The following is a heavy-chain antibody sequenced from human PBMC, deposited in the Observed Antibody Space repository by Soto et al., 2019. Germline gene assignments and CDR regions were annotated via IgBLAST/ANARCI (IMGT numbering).Heavy chain of an antibody. Sequence: SHXLSLTCTISGDSVSGNSVAWNWIRQSPSRGLECMXRTYYXSKWYNEYATSXXSRLTINXXTSRNHFSLQLNFVTPEDTAVYYCAREDASFDYWGQGTPVTVSS. CDR2: TYYXSKWYN. V-gene: IGHV6-1*01. CDR1: GDSVSGNSVA. J-gene: IGHJ4*02. CDR3: AREDASFDY.